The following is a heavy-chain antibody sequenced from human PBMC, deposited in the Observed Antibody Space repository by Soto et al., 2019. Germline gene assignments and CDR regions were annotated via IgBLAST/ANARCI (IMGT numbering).Heavy chain of an antibody. D-gene: IGHD2-15*01. J-gene: IGHJ4*02. CDR1: GFTFSSYA. V-gene: IGHV3-33*08. Sequence: PGGSLRLSCAASGFTFSSYAMHWVRQAPGKGLEWVAVIWYDGGNKYYADSVKGRFTISRDNSKNTLYLQMNSLRAEDTAVYYCARHHLGYCSGDSCPYYFDYWGQGTLVTVSS. CDR3: ARHHLGYCSGDSCPYYFDY. CDR2: IWYDGGNK.